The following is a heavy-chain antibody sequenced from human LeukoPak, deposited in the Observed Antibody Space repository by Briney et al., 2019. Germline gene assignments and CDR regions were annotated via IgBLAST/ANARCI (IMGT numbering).Heavy chain of an antibody. CDR3: ARVFSRYDALDI. J-gene: IGHJ3*02. CDR2: IIPIFGTA. D-gene: IGHD5-24*01. V-gene: IGHV1-69*05. Sequence: SVKVSCKASGGTFSSYAISWVRQAPGQGLEWMGGIIPIFGTANYAQKFQGRVTITTDESTSTAYMELSSLRSEDTAVYSCARVFSRYDALDIWGQGTMVTVSS. CDR1: GGTFSSYA.